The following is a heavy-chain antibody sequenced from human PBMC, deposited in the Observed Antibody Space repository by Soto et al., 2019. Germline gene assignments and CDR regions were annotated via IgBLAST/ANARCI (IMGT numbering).Heavy chain of an antibody. CDR2: IFYLGSS. J-gene: IGHJ5*02. D-gene: IGHD3-3*02. CDR1: GDSIISSDFY. V-gene: IGHV4-39*01. Sequence: SETLSLTCTVSGDSIISSDFYWCWVRQPPGKGLEWIGSIFYLGSSYYNPSLKSRVTMSVDTSKNQFSLRLRSVTAADTALYFCAGHSLALRKNNWFDPRGQGIMVTVSS. CDR3: AGHSLALRKNNWFDP.